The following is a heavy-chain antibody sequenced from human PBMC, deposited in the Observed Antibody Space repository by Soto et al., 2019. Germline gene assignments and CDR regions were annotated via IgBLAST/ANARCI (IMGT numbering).Heavy chain of an antibody. J-gene: IGHJ3*02. Sequence: SHACTVGGGYSISSCCYWGRISKPPGKGLEWIGSIYYSGSTYYNPSLKSRVTISVDTSKNQFSLKLSSVTAADTAVYYCARHSSGYDLDDAFDIWGQGTMVTVSS. V-gene: IGHV4-39*01. CDR3: ARHSSGYDLDDAFDI. D-gene: IGHD5-12*01. CDR1: GGYSISSCCY. CDR2: IYYSGST.